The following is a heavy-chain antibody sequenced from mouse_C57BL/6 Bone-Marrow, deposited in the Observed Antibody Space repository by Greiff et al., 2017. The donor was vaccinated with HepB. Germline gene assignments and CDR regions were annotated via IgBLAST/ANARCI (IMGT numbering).Heavy chain of an antibody. V-gene: IGHV1-26*01. D-gene: IGHD2-3*01. CDR3: ARGRVYDGYYYYFDY. CDR1: GYTFTDYY. CDR2: INPNNGGT. Sequence: EVQLQQSGPELVKPGASVKISCKASGYTFTDYYMNWVKQSHGKSLEWIGDINPNNGGTSYNQKFKGKATLTVDKSSSTAYMELRSLTSEDSAVDYCARGRVYDGYYYYFDYWGQGTTLTVSS. J-gene: IGHJ2*01.